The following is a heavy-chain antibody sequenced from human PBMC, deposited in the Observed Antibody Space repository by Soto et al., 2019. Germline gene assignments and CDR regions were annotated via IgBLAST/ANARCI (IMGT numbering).Heavy chain of an antibody. CDR2: IIPIFGTA. CDR1: GGTFSSYA. J-gene: IGHJ6*03. CDR3: ARGVMVYAIPYYYYYYMDV. D-gene: IGHD2-8*01. Sequence: GASVKVSCKASGGTFSSYAISWVRQAPGQGLEWMGGIIPIFGTANYAQKFQGRVTITADESTSTAYMELSSLRSEDTAVYYCARGVMVYAIPYYYYYYMDVWGKGTTVTVSS. V-gene: IGHV1-69*13.